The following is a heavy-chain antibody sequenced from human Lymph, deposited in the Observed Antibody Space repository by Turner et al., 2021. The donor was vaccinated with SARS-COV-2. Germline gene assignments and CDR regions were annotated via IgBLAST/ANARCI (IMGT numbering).Heavy chain of an antibody. Sequence: QVQLVESGGGLVQPGRSLRLSCSASGFTFSTYAIHWVRQAAGKRLEWVAVISYDGSNKYYADSVKGRFTISRDNSKNTLYLQMNSLRAEDTAVYYCARYGSGGYFYYGLDVWGQGTTVTVSS. CDR2: ISYDGSNK. V-gene: IGHV3-30*04. CDR1: GFTFSTYA. J-gene: IGHJ6*02. D-gene: IGHD3-10*01. CDR3: ARYGSGGYFYYGLDV.